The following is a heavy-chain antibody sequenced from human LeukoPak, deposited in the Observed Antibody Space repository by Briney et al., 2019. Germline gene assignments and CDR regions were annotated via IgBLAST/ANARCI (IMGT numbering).Heavy chain of an antibody. CDR1: GFTFSSYS. CDR2: ISTSSSYI. CDR3: VRDTFSPDAFDI. J-gene: IGHJ3*02. Sequence: PGGSLRLSCAASGFTFSSYSMNWVRQAPGKGLEWVSSISTSSSYIYSADSVKGRFTISRDNAKNSLYLQMNSLRAEDTAVYYCVRDTFSPDAFDIWRQGTMVTVSS. V-gene: IGHV3-21*01. D-gene: IGHD3-16*01.